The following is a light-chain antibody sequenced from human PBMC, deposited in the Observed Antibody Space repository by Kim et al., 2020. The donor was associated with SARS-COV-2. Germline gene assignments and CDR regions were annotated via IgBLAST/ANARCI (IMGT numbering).Light chain of an antibody. V-gene: IGLV6-57*04. CDR1: SGSIASNS. Sequence: NFMLTQPLSVSESPGKTVIISCTRSSGSIASNSLQWYQQRPGSAPTTVIYENNQRPSGVPDRFSGSIDSSSNSASLTISGLKSEDEADYFCQSSDSTNGVFGRGTKLTVL. J-gene: IGLJ2*01. CDR2: ENN. CDR3: QSSDSTNGV.